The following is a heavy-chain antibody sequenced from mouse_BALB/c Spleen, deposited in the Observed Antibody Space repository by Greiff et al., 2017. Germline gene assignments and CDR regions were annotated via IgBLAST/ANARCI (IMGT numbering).Heavy chain of an antibody. CDR2: ISSGGGST. D-gene: IGHD2-4*01. J-gene: IGHJ4*01. CDR1: GFAFSSYD. CDR3: ARHYDYDSAMDY. Sequence: EVKLVESGGGLVKPGGSLKLSCAASGFAFSSYDMSWVRQTPEKRLEWVAYISSGGGSTYYPDTVKGRFTISRDNAKNTLYLQMSSLKSEDTAMYYCARHYDYDSAMDYWGQGTSVTVSS. V-gene: IGHV5-12-1*01.